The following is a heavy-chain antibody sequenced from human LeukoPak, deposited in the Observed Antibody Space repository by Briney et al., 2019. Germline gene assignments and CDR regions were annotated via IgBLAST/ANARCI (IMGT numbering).Heavy chain of an antibody. CDR2: ISSDGSST. CDR3: ARGVSEYYYDSSGYYTGSYDP. CDR1: GFTVSSNY. J-gene: IGHJ5*02. V-gene: IGHV3-74*01. D-gene: IGHD3-22*01. Sequence: GGSLRLSCAASGFTVSSNYMSWVRQAPGKGLVWVSRISSDGSSTSYADSVKGRFTVSRDNAKNTLYLQMNSLRAEDTAVYYCARGVSEYYYDSSGYYTGSYDPWGQGTLVTVSS.